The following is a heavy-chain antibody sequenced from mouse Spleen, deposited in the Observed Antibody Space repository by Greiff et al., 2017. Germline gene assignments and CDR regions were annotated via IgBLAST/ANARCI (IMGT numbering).Heavy chain of an antibody. CDR1: GFTFTDYY. Sequence: EVKLMESGGGLVQPGGSLSLSCAASGFTFTDYYMSWVRQPPRKALEWLGFIRNKANGYTTEYSASVKGRFTISRDNSQSILYLQMNALRGEDSATYHCARSSYYGDAMDYWGQGTSVTVSS. J-gene: IGHJ4*01. V-gene: IGHV7-3*01. CDR3: ARSSYYGDAMDY. D-gene: IGHD1-1*01. CDR2: IRNKANGYTT.